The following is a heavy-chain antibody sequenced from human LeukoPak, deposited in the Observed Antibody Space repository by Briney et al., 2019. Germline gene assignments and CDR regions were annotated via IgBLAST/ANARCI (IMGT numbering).Heavy chain of an antibody. D-gene: IGHD4-11*01. CDR2: INSDGSST. CDR1: GLTLSSYW. CDR3: ARPHDYHYFDY. J-gene: IGHJ4*02. V-gene: IGHV3-74*01. Sequence: GGSLRLSCAASGLTLSSYWMHWVRQAPGKGLVWVSRINSDGSSTNYADSVKGRFTISRDNAKNTLYLQMNSLRAEDTAVYYCARPHDYHYFDYWGQGTLVTVSS.